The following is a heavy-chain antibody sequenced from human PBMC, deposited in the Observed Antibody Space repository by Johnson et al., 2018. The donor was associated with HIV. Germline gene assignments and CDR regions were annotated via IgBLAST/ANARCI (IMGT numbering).Heavy chain of an antibody. CDR2: ISYDGSNK. D-gene: IGHD6-13*01. CDR1: GFTFSSYA. CDR3: ARSAAAWVGGMAFDI. J-gene: IGHJ3*02. Sequence: QVQLVESGGGVVQPGMSLRLSCAASGFTFSSYAMHWVRQAPGKGLEWVAVISYDGSNKYYADSVKGRFTISRDNSKNTLYLQMNSRRAEDTAVYYCARSAAAWVGGMAFDIWGQGTMVTVSS. V-gene: IGHV3-30-3*01.